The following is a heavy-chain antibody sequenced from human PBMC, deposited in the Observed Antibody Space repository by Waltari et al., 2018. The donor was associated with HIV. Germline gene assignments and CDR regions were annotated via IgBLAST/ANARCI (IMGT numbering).Heavy chain of an antibody. D-gene: IGHD3-22*01. CDR3: AKDMHDSSGYLFEY. J-gene: IGHJ4*02. CDR1: GFTFTSYG. V-gene: IGHV3-30*18. CDR2: ISSDGSNK. Sequence: QVQLVESGGGVVQPGRSLRLSCAASGFTFTSYGMHWVRQAPGKGLEVGTIISSDGSNKYYADSVKGRFTISRDNSKNTLYLQMNSLRAEDTAMYYCAKDMHDSSGYLFEYWGQGTLVTVSS.